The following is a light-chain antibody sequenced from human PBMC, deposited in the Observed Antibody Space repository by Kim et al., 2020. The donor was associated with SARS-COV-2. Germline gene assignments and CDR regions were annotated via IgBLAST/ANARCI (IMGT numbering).Light chain of an antibody. CDR2: EVT. J-gene: IGLJ1*01. CDR3: SSFTSSSTQV. V-gene: IGLV2-14*01. Sequence: QSALTQPASVSGAPGQSITISCTGTSSDVGGHNYVSWYKQYPGKAPKLMIFEVTKRPSGVSNRFSGSKSGNTASLTISGLQTDDEADYYCSSFTSSSTQVFGAGTKVTVL. CDR1: SSDVGGHNY.